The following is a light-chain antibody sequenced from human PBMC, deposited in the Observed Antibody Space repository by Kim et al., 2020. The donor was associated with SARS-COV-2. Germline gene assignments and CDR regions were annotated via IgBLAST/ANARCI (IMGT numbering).Light chain of an antibody. V-gene: IGKV1-5*03. CDR1: QRITNW. CDR2: KAA. J-gene: IGKJ3*01. Sequence: DIQMTQSPSTLSASVGDRVTITCRASQRITNWFAWYQQKPGKAPKLLIYKAASLKSGVPSRFSSSGSGTEFTLTISSLQPDDFATYYCQQYDTCCTVGQGNTVDIK. CDR3: QQYDTCCT.